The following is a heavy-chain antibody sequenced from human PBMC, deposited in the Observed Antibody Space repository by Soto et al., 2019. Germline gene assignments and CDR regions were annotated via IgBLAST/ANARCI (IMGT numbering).Heavy chain of an antibody. D-gene: IGHD2-2*01. CDR3: TRHGYCNSTSCYAVDY. J-gene: IGHJ4*02. Sequence: GGSLRLSCAASGFTFSGSAMHWVRQASGKGLEWVGRIRSKANSYATAYAASVKGRFTISRDDSKNTAYLQMNSLKTEDTAVYYCTRHGYCNSTSCYAVDYWGQGTLVTVSS. CDR1: GFTFSGSA. CDR2: IRSKANSYAT. V-gene: IGHV3-73*01.